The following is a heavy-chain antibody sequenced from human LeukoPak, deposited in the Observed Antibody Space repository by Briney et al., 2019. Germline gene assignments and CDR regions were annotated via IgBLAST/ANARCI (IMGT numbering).Heavy chain of an antibody. Sequence: PGGSLRLSCAASGFTFDDYGMSWVRQAPGKGLEWVSGINWNGGSTGYADSVKGRFTISRDNAKNSLYLQMNSLRAEDTAVYYCARGILVDYYDSSGYLSWGQGTLVTVSS. CDR1: GFTFDDYG. D-gene: IGHD3-22*01. CDR2: INWNGGST. V-gene: IGHV3-20*04. CDR3: ARGILVDYYDSSGYLS. J-gene: IGHJ5*02.